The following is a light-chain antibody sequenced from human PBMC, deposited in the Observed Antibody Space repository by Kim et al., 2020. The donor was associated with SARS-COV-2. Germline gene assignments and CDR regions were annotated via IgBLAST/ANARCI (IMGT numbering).Light chain of an antibody. CDR2: AAA. V-gene: IGKV1-27*01. CDR1: QDIANS. Sequence: ASIGDSVTITCRASQDIANSLACYQQKPGKVPQVLIYAAATLQSGVPSRFSGSGSGTEFTLTIGSLQTEDVATYYCQKYNSAPWTFGPGTKVDIK. CDR3: QKYNSAPWT. J-gene: IGKJ1*01.